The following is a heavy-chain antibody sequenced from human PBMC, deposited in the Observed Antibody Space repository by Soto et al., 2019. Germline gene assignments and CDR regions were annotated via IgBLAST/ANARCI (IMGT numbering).Heavy chain of an antibody. Sequence: SDTLSLTCTVSGGSISSSSYYWGWIRQPPWKGLEWIGSIYYSGSTYYNPSLKSRVTISVDTSKNQFSLKLSSVTAADTAVYYCAAAGYDSSGYYYGAFDIWGQGXMVTV. J-gene: IGHJ3*02. CDR3: AAAGYDSSGYYYGAFDI. CDR2: IYYSGST. CDR1: GGSISSSSYY. V-gene: IGHV4-39*01. D-gene: IGHD3-22*01.